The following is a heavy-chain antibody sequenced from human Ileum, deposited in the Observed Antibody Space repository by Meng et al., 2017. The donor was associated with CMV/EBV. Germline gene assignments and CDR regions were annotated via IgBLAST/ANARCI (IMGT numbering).Heavy chain of an antibody. V-gene: IGHV1-2*06. CDR3: ARDYWGSDY. Sequence: VSSKTSGYPFTAYPIHWARQAPGQGLEWMGRINTNSGDTYYAQKFQGRVTMTRDTSINTAYMELSGLKSDDTAIYYCARDYWGSDYWGQGTLVTVSS. CDR1: GYPFTAYP. D-gene: IGHD3-16*01. CDR2: INTNSGDT. J-gene: IGHJ4*02.